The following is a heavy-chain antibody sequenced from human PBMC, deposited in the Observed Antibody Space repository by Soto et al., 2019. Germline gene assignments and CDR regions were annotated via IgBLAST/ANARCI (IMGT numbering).Heavy chain of an antibody. D-gene: IGHD2-15*01. V-gene: IGHV1-69*12. CDR1: GGSFRREA. J-gene: IGHJ3*01. CDR3: ARGHEFGGNSDAFEV. Sequence: QVQLVQSGAEVKKPGSSVKVSSKASGGSFRREAINWVRQAPGQGPEWMGGILPIFGTADYAQKFQGRVTFTEDVSTTTAYVELSSVRFEDTAVYYFARGHEFGGNSDAFEVWGQGTMVVVSS. CDR2: ILPIFGTA.